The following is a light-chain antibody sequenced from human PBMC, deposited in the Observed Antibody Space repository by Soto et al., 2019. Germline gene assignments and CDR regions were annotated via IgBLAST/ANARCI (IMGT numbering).Light chain of an antibody. V-gene: IGLV2-14*01. CDR1: STDFVSYNL. CDR2: EVR. J-gene: IGLJ2*01. Sequence: QSALTQPPSVSGSPGQSVTISCTGTSTDFVSYNLVSWYQQHPGRAPQLIIYEVRNRPSGISFRFSGSKSGNTASLTISGLQAEDEADYYCSSYTSKSSLIFGGGTKLTVL. CDR3: SSYTSKSSLI.